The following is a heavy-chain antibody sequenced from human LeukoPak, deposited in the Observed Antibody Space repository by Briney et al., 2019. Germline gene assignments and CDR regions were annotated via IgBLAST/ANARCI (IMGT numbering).Heavy chain of an antibody. D-gene: IGHD6-25*01. J-gene: IGHJ4*02. CDR3: ARLSGFTETSHFDS. CDR1: EFTFSNFW. Sequence: PRGSLRLSCTASEFTFSNFWMTWVRQAPGKGLERVASIEKDGSNKYYVDSVTGRFTISRDNAKTSLYLQMNSLRADDTAVYYCARLSGFTETSHFDSWGQGALVTVSS. CDR2: IEKDGSNK. V-gene: IGHV3-7*01.